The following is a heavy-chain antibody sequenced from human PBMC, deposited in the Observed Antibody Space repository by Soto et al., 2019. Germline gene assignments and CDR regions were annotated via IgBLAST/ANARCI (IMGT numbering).Heavy chain of an antibody. CDR1: GFTFGSYW. CDR3: ARRKYYYDSSGYYHDKYYFDY. CDR2: IKMDASEK. D-gene: IGHD3-22*01. V-gene: IGHV3-7*03. J-gene: IGHJ4*02. Sequence: PGGSLRLSCAASGFTFGSYWMSWVRQAPGKGLEWLATIKMDASEKKYVDSVKGRFTMSISTAYLQWSSLKASDTAMYYCARRKYYYDSSGYYHDKYYFDYWGQGTLVTVSS.